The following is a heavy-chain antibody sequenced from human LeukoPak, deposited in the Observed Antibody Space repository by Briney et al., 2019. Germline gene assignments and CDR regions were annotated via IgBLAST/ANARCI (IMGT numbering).Heavy chain of an antibody. V-gene: IGHV1-69*05. CDR3: ASHYDSSGYYWA. J-gene: IGHJ5*02. CDR2: IIPIFGTA. Sequence: SVKVSCKASGGTFSSYAISWVRQAPGRGLEWMGGIIPIFGTANYAQKFQGRVTITTDESTSTAYMELSSLRSEDTAVYYCASHYDSSGYYWAWGQGTLVTVSS. CDR1: GGTFSSYA. D-gene: IGHD3-22*01.